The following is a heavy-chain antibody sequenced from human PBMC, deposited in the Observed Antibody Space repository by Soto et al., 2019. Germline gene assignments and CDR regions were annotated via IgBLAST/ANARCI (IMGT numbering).Heavy chain of an antibody. CDR2: TYYRSKWYN. CDR1: GDSVSSNTAA. CDR3: VRDVGFDFDY. D-gene: IGHD1-26*01. J-gene: IGHJ4*02. Sequence: SQTLSLTCAISGDSVSSNTAAWNWIRQSPSRGLEWLGRTYYRSKWYNDYAVSVKSRITINPDTSKNQFSLHLNSVTPEDTALYYCVRDVGFDFDYWGLGTLVTVPQ. V-gene: IGHV6-1*01.